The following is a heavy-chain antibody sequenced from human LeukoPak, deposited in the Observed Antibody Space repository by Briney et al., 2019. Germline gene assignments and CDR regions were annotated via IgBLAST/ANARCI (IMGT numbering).Heavy chain of an antibody. D-gene: IGHD3-10*01. Sequence: SETLSPTCAVYGGSFSNYYWSWIRQPPGKGLEWIGEINHSGSTNYNPSLKSRITISVDTSKNQFSLKLSSATAADTAVYYCASNYGSGTDAWGKGITVTVSS. CDR2: INHSGST. CDR1: GGSFSNYY. J-gene: IGHJ6*04. CDR3: ASNYGSGTDA. V-gene: IGHV4-34*01.